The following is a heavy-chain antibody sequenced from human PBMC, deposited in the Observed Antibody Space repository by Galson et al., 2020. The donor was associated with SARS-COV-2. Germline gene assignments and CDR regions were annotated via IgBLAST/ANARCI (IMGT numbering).Heavy chain of an antibody. D-gene: IGHD4-17*01. J-gene: IGHJ6*02. CDR3: ARDPAPLYGDNYYYGMDV. V-gene: IGHV4-59*01. CDR2: ISYSGST. CDR1: DVSMTSYY. Sequence: ETSETLSLTCSVSDVSMTSYYWSWIRQPPGKGLEWIGYISYSGSTSYNPSPRSRVTILVDLSKNQFSLNLSSVTAADTAVYYCARDPAPLYGDNYYYGMDVWGRGTTVTVSS.